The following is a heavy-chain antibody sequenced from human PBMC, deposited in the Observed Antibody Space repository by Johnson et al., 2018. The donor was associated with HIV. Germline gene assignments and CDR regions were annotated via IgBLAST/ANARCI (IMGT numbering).Heavy chain of an antibody. Sequence: VQLVESGGGLVQPGGSLRLSCAASGFTFSSYAMHWVRQASGMGLEYVSAISSNGGSTFYANSVKGRFTIARDNSKNPLYLQMGSLRAEDMAVYYCARKVVTADDAFDIWGQGTMVTVSS. CDR2: ISSNGGST. V-gene: IGHV3-64*01. CDR3: ARKVVTADDAFDI. J-gene: IGHJ3*02. CDR1: GFTFSSYA. D-gene: IGHD2-21*02.